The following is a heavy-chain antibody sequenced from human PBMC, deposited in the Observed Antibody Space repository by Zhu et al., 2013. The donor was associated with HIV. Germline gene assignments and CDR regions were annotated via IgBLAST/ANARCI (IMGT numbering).Heavy chain of an antibody. D-gene: IGHD3-10*01. Sequence: QVQLVQSGAEVKKPGDSVQVSCKTSGFIFTSVGYSWVRQATGQGLEWMGWMNPNSGNTGYAQKFQGRVTMTRNTSISTAYMELSSLRSEDTAVYYCARDLSHYYGSGSRDDYWGQGTLVTVSS. CDR3: ARDLSHYYGSGSRDDY. CDR1: GFIFTSVG. V-gene: IGHV1-8*02. CDR2: MNPNSGNT. J-gene: IGHJ4*02.